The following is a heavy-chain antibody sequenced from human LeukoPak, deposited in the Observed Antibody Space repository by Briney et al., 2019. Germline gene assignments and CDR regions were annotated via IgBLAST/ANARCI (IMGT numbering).Heavy chain of an antibody. CDR2: IYYSGST. CDR3: ARSGSYGDAFDI. V-gene: IGHV4-30-4*08. Sequence: SETLSLTCTVSGGSISSGDYYWSWIRQPPGKGLEWTGYIYYSGSTYYNPSLKSRVTISVDTSKNQFSLKLSSVTAADTAVYYCARSGSYGDAFDIWGQGTMVTVSS. D-gene: IGHD1-26*01. CDR1: GGSISSGDYY. J-gene: IGHJ3*02.